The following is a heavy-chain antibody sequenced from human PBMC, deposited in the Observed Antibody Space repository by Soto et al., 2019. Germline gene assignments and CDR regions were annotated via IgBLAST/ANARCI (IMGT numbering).Heavy chain of an antibody. CDR1: GGSIISSSYY. J-gene: IGHJ6*02. CDR3: ARHRRVLLWFGELLSTYYYYYGMDV. CDR2: IYYSGST. D-gene: IGHD3-10*01. V-gene: IGHV4-39*01. Sequence: PSETLSLTCTVSGGSIISSSYYWGWIRQPRGNWVEWIGRIYYSGSTYYNPSLKSRVTISVDTSKNQFSLKLSSVTAADTAVYYCARHRRVLLWFGELLSTYYYYYGMDVWGQGTTVTVSS.